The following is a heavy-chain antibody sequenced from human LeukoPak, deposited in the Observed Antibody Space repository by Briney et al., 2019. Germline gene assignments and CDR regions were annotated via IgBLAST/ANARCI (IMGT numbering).Heavy chain of an antibody. J-gene: IGHJ3*02. CDR3: ARVNGLGDDAFDI. CDR2: IYSCGST. D-gene: IGHD2-8*01. CDR1: GLTVSSNY. Sequence: GGSLRLSCAASGLTVSSNYMSWVRQAPGKGLEWVSVIYSCGSTYYAVCGKGGCTISKDNSQNTLYLQLTNLQAESPAVYYCARVNGLGDDAFDIWGQGTMVTVSS. V-gene: IGHV3-66*03.